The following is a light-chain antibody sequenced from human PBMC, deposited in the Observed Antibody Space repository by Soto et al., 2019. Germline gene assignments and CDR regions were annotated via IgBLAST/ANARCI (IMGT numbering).Light chain of an antibody. Sequence: EIVLTQSQATLSSFPGDRVTLSCMASQYINTRLAWYQHRPGQAPRLLIYQTSIRAAGIPARFSASGTGTDFTLTISDVQPEDFAVYYCHQRQSWPRTFGQGTKADI. CDR3: HQRQSWPRT. CDR1: QYINTR. J-gene: IGKJ1*01. V-gene: IGKV3-11*01. CDR2: QTS.